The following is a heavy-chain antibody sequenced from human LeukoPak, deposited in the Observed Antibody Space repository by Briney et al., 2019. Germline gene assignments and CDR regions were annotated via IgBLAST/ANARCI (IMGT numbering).Heavy chain of an antibody. CDR2: IRQDGSDK. J-gene: IGHJ4*02. V-gene: IGHV3-7*01. CDR3: ARDGGSAISFDY. CDR1: GFTFSSYA. Sequence: GGSLRLSCAASGFTFSSYAMSWVRQAPGKGLEWVANIRQDGSDKYYVDSVKGRFTISRDNAKNSLYLQMNSLRAEDTAVYYCARDGGSAISFDYWGQGTLVTVSS.